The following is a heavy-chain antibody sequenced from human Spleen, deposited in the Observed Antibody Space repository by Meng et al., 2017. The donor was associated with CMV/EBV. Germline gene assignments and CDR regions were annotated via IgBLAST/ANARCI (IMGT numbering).Heavy chain of an antibody. J-gene: IGHJ4*02. D-gene: IGHD2-21*01. CDR3: ARGGHIMVVTTYFDY. Sequence: CGGTLSIYAISWVRQAPGQGLEWMGGIIPIFGTANYAQKFQGRVTITTDESTSTAYMELSSLRSEDTAVYYCARGGHIMVVTTYFDYWGQGTLVTVSS. CDR1: GGTLSIYA. CDR2: IIPIFGTA. V-gene: IGHV1-69*05.